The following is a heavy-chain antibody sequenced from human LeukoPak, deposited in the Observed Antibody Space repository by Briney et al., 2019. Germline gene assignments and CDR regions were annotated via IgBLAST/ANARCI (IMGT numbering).Heavy chain of an antibody. V-gene: IGHV4-34*01. Sequence: SETLSLTCAVYGGSFSGYYWSWIRQPPGKGLEWMGEINHSGSTNYNPSLKSRVTISVDTSKNQFSLKLSSVTAADTAVYYCARVTKYYGDYVTYFQHWGQGTLVTVSS. CDR1: GGSFSGYY. CDR3: ARVTKYYGDYVTYFQH. D-gene: IGHD4-17*01. CDR2: INHSGST. J-gene: IGHJ1*01.